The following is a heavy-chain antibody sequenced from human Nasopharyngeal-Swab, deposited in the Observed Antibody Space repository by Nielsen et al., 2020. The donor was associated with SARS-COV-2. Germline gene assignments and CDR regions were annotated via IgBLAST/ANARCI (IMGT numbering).Heavy chain of an antibody. CDR3: ARDYASGYYYYGMDV. CDR1: GFPLSTSGMC. D-gene: IGHD4-17*01. CDR2: IDWDDNK. J-gene: IGHJ6*02. V-gene: IGHV2-70*01. Sequence: SGPTLVKPTQTLTLTCTFSGFPLSTSGMCVSWIRQPPGKALEWLALIDWDDNKYYSTSLKTRLTISKDTSKNQVVLTMTNMDPVDTATYYCARDYASGYYYYGMDVWGQGTTVTVSS.